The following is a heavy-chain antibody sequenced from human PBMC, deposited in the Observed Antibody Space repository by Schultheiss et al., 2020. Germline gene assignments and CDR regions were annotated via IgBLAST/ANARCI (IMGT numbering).Heavy chain of an antibody. CDR2: INHSGST. CDR1: GGSFSGYY. V-gene: IGHV4-34*01. CDR3: ARGGKFTQNWNEDN. Sequence: SETLSLTCAVYGGSFSGYYWSWIRQPPGKGLEWIGEINHSGSTNYNPSLKSRATISVDTSKNQFSLKVNSVTAADTAVYYCARGGKFTQNWNEDNWGQGTLVTVSS. J-gene: IGHJ4*02. D-gene: IGHD1-1*01.